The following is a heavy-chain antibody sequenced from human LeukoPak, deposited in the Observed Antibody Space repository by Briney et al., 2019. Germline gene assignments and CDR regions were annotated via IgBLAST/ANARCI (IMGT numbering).Heavy chain of an antibody. D-gene: IGHD3-22*01. CDR2: IWYDGSNK. Sequence: GGSLRLSCAASGFTFSSYGMHRVRQAPGKGLEWVAVIWYDGSNKYYADSVKGRFTISRDNSKNTLYLQMNSLRAEDTAVYYCARDRVTYYYDSSGPLDYWGQGTLVTVSS. V-gene: IGHV3-33*01. CDR3: ARDRVTYYYDSSGPLDY. J-gene: IGHJ4*02. CDR1: GFTFSSYG.